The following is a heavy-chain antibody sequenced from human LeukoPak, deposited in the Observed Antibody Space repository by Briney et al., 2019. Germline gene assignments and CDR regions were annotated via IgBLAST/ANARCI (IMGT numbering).Heavy chain of an antibody. CDR2: ISSSSSYI. J-gene: IGHJ3*02. D-gene: IGHD6-13*01. CDR3: ASSLAAAGKGTFDI. CDR1: GFTFSGYS. V-gene: IGHV3-21*01. Sequence: PGGSLRLSCAASGFTFSGYSMNWVRQAPGKGLEWVSSISSSSSYIYYADSVKGRFTISRDNAKNSLYLQMNSLRAEDTAVYYCASSLAAAGKGTFDIWGQGTMVTVSS.